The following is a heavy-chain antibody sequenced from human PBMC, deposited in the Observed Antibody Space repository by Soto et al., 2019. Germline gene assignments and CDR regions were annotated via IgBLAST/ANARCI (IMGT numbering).Heavy chain of an antibody. J-gene: IGHJ5*02. CDR2: RYYSGRT. D-gene: IGHD6-13*01. CDR3: ARWRGEDSSWSTFDP. CDR1: GGSISNTRHS. V-gene: IGHV4-39*01. Sequence: SETLSLTCTVSGGSISNTRHSWGWIRQPPGKGLEWIGSRYYSGRTYYNPSLKSRVTISVDTSKNQVSLKLSSVSAPDTAVYYCARWRGEDSSWSTFDPWGQGTLVTVSS.